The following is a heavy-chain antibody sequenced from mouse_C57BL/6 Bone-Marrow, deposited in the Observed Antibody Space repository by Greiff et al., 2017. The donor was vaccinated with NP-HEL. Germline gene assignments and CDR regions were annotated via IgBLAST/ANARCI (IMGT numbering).Heavy chain of an antibody. CDR3: TTCDGYSWFAY. D-gene: IGHD2-3*01. CDR2: IDPESGDT. V-gene: IGHV14-4*01. Sequence: VQLQQSGAELVRPGASVKLSCTASGFNIKDDYMHWVKQRPEQGLEWIGWIDPESGDTEYAAKFQGKATITADTSSNTAYLQLSSLTSEDTAVYYWTTCDGYSWFAYWGQGTLVTVSA. CDR1: GFNIKDDY. J-gene: IGHJ3*01.